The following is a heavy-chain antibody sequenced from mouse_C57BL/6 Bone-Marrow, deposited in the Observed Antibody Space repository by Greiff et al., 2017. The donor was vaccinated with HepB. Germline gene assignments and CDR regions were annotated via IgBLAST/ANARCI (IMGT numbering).Heavy chain of an antibody. J-gene: IGHJ4*01. CDR3: ASSSSYYAMDY. CDR2: ISYSGST. V-gene: IGHV3-8*01. CDR1: GYSITSDY. D-gene: IGHD1-3*01. Sequence: EVQLVESGPGLAKPSQTLSLTCSVSGYSITSDYWNWIRKFPGNKLEYIGYISYSGSTYYNPTLKSRISITRDTSKNQYYLQLNSVTTEDTATYYCASSSSYYAMDYWGQGTSVTVSS.